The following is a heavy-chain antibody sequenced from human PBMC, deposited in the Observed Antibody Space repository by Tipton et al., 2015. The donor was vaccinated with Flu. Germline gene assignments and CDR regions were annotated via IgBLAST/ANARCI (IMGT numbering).Heavy chain of an antibody. Sequence: SLRLSCAASGFSFDDYTMHWARQAPGKGLEWVSGISWSTGNSDYADSVRGRFTISRDNAKHSVFLQMNSLRDEDTAVYYCARAPHWLSYGFDIWGQGTRVTVSP. CDR3: ARAPHWLSYGFDI. J-gene: IGHJ3*02. D-gene: IGHD3-9*01. CDR2: ISWSTGNS. V-gene: IGHV3-9*01. CDR1: GFSFDDYT.